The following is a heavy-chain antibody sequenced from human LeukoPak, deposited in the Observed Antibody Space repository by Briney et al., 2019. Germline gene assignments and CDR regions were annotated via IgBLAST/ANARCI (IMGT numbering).Heavy chain of an antibody. CDR3: ARAYYDFWSGYSVWFDP. D-gene: IGHD3-3*01. CDR2: MNPNSGNT. CDR1: GGTFSSYA. J-gene: IGHJ5*02. V-gene: IGHV1-8*03. Sequence: ASVKVSCKASGGTFSSYAISWVRQATGQGLEWMGWMNPNSGNTGYAQKFQGRVTITRNTSISTAYMELSSLRSEDTAVYYCARAYYDFWSGYSVWFDPWGQGTLVTVSS.